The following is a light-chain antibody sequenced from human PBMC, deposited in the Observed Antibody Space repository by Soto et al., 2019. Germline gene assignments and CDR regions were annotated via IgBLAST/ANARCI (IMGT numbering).Light chain of an antibody. CDR2: DVS. J-gene: IGLJ1*01. V-gene: IGLV2-14*01. Sequence: QSALTQPASVSGSPGQSITISCTGTSSDVGGYNYVSWYQQHPGKAPKLMIYDVSNRPAGVSSRFSGSKSGNMASLTISGLQAEDEAEYYCSSYTSRSFNVFGTGTKATV. CDR1: SSDVGGYNY. CDR3: SSYTSRSFNV.